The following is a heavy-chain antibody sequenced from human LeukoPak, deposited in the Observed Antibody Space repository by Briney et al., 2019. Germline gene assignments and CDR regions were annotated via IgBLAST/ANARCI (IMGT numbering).Heavy chain of an antibody. CDR3: ARVDGGSTGILHT. J-gene: IGHJ5*02. Sequence: SETLSLTCSVSGASISSYYWTWIRQPAGKGLEWIGRFSTAWSASYNPSLKSRVTMSVDTSKNQFSLRLSSVTAADTAVYYCARVDGGSTGILHTWGQGTLVTVSS. CDR1: GASISSYY. CDR2: FSTAWSA. D-gene: IGHD7-27*01. V-gene: IGHV4-4*07.